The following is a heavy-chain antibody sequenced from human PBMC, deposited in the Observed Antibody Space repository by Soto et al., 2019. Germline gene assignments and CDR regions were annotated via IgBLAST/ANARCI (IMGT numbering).Heavy chain of an antibody. CDR1: GGTFSSYT. V-gene: IGHV1-69*02. Sequence: QVQLVQSGAEVKKPGSSVKVSCKASGGTFSSYTINWVRQAPGQGLEWMGRIIPILGIANYAQKFQGRVTITADKSTSTAYMGLSSLRSEDTAVYYCARHYGDYNGGYWGQGTLVTVSS. CDR3: ARHYGDYNGGY. CDR2: IIPILGIA. J-gene: IGHJ4*02. D-gene: IGHD4-17*01.